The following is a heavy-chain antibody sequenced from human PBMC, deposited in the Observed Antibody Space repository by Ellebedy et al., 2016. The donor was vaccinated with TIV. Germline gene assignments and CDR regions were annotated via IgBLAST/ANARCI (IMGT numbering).Heavy chain of an antibody. CDR1: GDSISSSNW. J-gene: IGHJ6*01. CDR3: AKENYGMDV. CDR2: IWHSGST. Sequence: MPSETLSLTCAVSGDSISSSNWWSWVRLPPGKGPEWFGEIWHSGSTNYNPSLKSRVSMSVDKSKNQSSLNMNSVSASDTAVYYCAKENYGMDVWGQGTTVIVSS. V-gene: IGHV4-4*02.